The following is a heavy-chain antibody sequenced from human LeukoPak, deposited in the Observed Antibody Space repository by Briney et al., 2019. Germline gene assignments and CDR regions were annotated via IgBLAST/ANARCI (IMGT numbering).Heavy chain of an antibody. CDR2: IYYSGST. D-gene: IGHD3-22*01. CDR3: ARGYDSSGLCDY. Sequence: SETLSLTCTVSGGSISSYYWSWIRQPPGKGLEWIGYIYYSGSTNYNPSLKSRVTISVDTSKNQFSLKLSSVTAADTAVYYCARGYDSSGLCDYWGQGTLVTVPS. V-gene: IGHV4-59*08. J-gene: IGHJ4*02. CDR1: GGSISSYY.